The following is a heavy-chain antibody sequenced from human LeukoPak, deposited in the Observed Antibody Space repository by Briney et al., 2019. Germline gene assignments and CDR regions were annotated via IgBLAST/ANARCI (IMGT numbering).Heavy chain of an antibody. CDR3: ARHTRGYYYYDSSGFDY. CDR1: GGSISSSSYY. Sequence: PSETLSLTCTVSGGSISSSSYYWGWIRQPPGKGLEWIGSIYYSGSTYYNPSLKSRVTISVDTSKNQFSLKLSSVTAADTAVYYCARHTRGYYYYDSSGFDYWGQGTLVTVSS. J-gene: IGHJ4*02. D-gene: IGHD3-22*01. CDR2: IYYSGST. V-gene: IGHV4-39*01.